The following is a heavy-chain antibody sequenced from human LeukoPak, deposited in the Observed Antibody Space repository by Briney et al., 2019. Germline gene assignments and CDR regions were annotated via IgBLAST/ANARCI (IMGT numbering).Heavy chain of an antibody. D-gene: IGHD3-22*01. CDR2: MNPNSGNT. J-gene: IGHJ3*02. V-gene: IGHV1-8*03. Sequence: GASVKVSCKASGYTFTSYDINWVRQATGQGLEWMGWMNPNSGNTGYAQKFQGRVTITRNTSISTAYMELSSLRSEDRAVYYCARGHYYDSSGYYYAYAFDIWGQGTMVTVSS. CDR3: ARGHYYDSSGYYYAYAFDI. CDR1: GYTFTSYD.